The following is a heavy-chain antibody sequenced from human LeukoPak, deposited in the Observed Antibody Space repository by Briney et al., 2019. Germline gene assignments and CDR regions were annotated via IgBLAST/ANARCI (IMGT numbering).Heavy chain of an antibody. J-gene: IGHJ6*03. V-gene: IGHV3-48*03. CDR1: GFTFSSYE. CDR2: ISSSGSTI. CDR3: VKGQSFHTDV. Sequence: GGSLRLSCAASGFTFSSYEMNWVRQAPGKGLEWVSYISSSGSTIYYADSVKGRFTISRDNAKNSLYLQMNSLRPEDTATYYCVKGQSFHTDVWGKGTTVTISS. D-gene: IGHD2/OR15-2a*01.